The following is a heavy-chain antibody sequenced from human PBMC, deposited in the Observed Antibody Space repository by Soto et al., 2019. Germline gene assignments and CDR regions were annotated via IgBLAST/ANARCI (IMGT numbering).Heavy chain of an antibody. CDR3: ARSGDYGPGDY. CDR1: GGTFSSYT. J-gene: IGHJ4*02. D-gene: IGHD2-21*02. V-gene: IGHV1-69*02. CDR2: IIPILGIA. Sequence: QVQLVQSGAEVKKPGSSVKVSCKASGGTFSSYTISWVRQAPGQGLEWMGRIIPILGIANYAQKFQGRVTITADKSTSTAYMELSSLRSEDTAVYYCARSGDYGPGDYWGQGTLVTVSS.